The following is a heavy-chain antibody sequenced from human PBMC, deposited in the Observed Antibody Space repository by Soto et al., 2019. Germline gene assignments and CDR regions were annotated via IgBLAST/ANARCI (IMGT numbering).Heavy chain of an antibody. D-gene: IGHD1-1*01. J-gene: IGHJ4*02. CDR3: AREGWNGEEVYYFDY. CDR2: ISSSGSTI. Sequence: GGSLRLSCAASGFTFSDYYMSWIRQAPGKGLEWVSYISSSGSTIYYADSVKGRFTISRDNAKNSLYLQMNSLRAEDTAVYYCAREGWNGEEVYYFDYWGQGTLVTVSS. CDR1: GFTFSDYY. V-gene: IGHV3-11*01.